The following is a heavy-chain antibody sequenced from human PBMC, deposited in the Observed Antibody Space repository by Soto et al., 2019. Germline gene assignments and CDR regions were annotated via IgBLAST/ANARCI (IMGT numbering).Heavy chain of an antibody. D-gene: IGHD3-10*01. V-gene: IGHV4-4*02. CDR2: IYHSGST. CDR3: ARGRGGVQH. J-gene: IGHJ1*01. CDR1: GGSISSSNW. Sequence: SETLSLTCAVSGGSISSSNWWSWVRQPPGKGLEWIGEIYHSGSTNYNPSLKSRVSISGDESKNQFSLKLRFVTAADTAVYYCARGRGGVQHWGQGTLVTVSS.